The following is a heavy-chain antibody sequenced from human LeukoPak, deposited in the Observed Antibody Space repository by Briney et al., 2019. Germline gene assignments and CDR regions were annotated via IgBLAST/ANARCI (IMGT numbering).Heavy chain of an antibody. D-gene: IGHD6-19*01. V-gene: IGHV1-2*02. Sequence: ASVKVSCKASGGTFSSYAISWVRQAPGQGLEWMGWINPNSGGTNYAQKFQGRVTMTRDTSISTAYMELSRLRSDDTAVYYCAGLNSGWQFDYWGQGTLVTVSA. CDR1: GGTFSSYA. J-gene: IGHJ4*02. CDR2: INPNSGGT. CDR3: AGLNSGWQFDY.